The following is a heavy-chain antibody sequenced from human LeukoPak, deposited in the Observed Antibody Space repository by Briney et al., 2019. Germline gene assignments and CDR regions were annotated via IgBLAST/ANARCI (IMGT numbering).Heavy chain of an antibody. CDR3: ASTYGGNSELAFDI. J-gene: IGHJ3*02. CDR2: INPNSGGT. V-gene: IGHV1-2*02. Sequence: ASVKASCKASGYTFTGYYMHWVRQAPGQGLEWMGWINPNSGGTNYAQKFQGRVTMTRDTSISTAYMELSRLRSDDTAVYYCASTYGGNSELAFDIWGQGTMVSVSS. CDR1: GYTFTGYY. D-gene: IGHD4-23*01.